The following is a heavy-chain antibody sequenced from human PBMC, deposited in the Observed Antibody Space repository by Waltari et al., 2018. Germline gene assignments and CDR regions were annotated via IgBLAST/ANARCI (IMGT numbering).Heavy chain of an antibody. D-gene: IGHD3-22*01. CDR1: GFTFSSYA. J-gene: IGHJ6*02. CDR3: ARDLDYYDSSGYPYYYYGMDV. Sequence: QVQLVESGGGVVQPGRSLRLSCAASGFTFSSYAMHWVRQAPGKGLEWVAVISYDGSNKYYADSVKGRFTISRDNSKNTLYLQMNSLRAEDTAVYYCARDLDYYDSSGYPYYYYGMDVWGQGTTVTVSS. CDR2: ISYDGSNK. V-gene: IGHV3-30*01.